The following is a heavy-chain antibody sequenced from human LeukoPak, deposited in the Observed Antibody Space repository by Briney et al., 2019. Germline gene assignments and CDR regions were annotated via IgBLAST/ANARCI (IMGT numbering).Heavy chain of an antibody. CDR1: GFIFNSHS. J-gene: IGHJ6*03. Sequence: GGSLRLSCAASGFIFNSHSMNWVRQAPGKGLEWVSSISSTSSYIYYADSVKSRYTISRDNAKNSLYLQMNSLKTEDTAVYYCTRAQPSYDFWSGYYYYYYMDVWGKGTTVTVSS. CDR2: ISSTSSYI. D-gene: IGHD3-3*01. CDR3: TRAQPSYDFWSGYYYYYYMDV. V-gene: IGHV3-21*03.